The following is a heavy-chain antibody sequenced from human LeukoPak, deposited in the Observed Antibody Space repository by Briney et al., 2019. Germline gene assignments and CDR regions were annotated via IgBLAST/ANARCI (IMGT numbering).Heavy chain of an antibody. CDR2: VNQDGNNK. CDR3: ARILGGDEGADY. Sequence: GGSLRLSCAASEFTFSDYWMTRVRQAPGKGPEWVANVNQDGNNKNYVESVKGRFTISRDNAKNSLYLQMNSLRAEDTAVYYCARILGGDEGADYWGQGTLVTVSS. CDR1: EFTFSDYW. D-gene: IGHD1-26*01. V-gene: IGHV3-7*01. J-gene: IGHJ4*02.